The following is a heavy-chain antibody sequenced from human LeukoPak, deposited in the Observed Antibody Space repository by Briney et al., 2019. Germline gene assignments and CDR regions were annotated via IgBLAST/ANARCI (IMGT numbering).Heavy chain of an antibody. J-gene: IGHJ5*02. CDR2: ISPILGIA. CDR1: AATFSIYT. Sequence: SVNLSFNASAATFSIYTISLVRDAPGQGLEWMGRISPILGIATYAQKFQGRVTITADKSTSTAYMELSSLRSEDPAVYYCAAEPGFHTRWFDPWGQGTLVTVSS. D-gene: IGHD1-14*01. CDR3: AAEPGFHTRWFDP. V-gene: IGHV1-69*02.